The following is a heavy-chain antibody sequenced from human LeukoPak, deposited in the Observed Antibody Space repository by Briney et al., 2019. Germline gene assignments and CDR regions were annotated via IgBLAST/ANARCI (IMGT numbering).Heavy chain of an antibody. CDR2: IYTSGST. J-gene: IGHJ6*02. CDR1: GGSISSYY. Sequence: SETLSLTCTVSGGSISSYYWSWIRQPAGKGLEWIGRIYTSGSTNYNPSLKSRVTMSVDTSKNQFSLKLSSVTAADTAVYYCARLNYDFWSGYQYYYGMDVWGQGTTVTVSS. V-gene: IGHV4-4*07. D-gene: IGHD3-3*01. CDR3: ARLNYDFWSGYQYYYGMDV.